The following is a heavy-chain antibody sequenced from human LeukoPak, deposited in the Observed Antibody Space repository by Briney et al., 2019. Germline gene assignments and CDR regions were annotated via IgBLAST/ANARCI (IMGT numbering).Heavy chain of an antibody. CDR3: ARYIVGALNWFDP. D-gene: IGHD1-26*01. V-gene: IGHV4-34*01. CDR2: ISHFGST. CDR1: GGSFSGYS. Sequence: PSETLSLTCAIYGGSFSGYSWTWIRQPPGKGLEWIGEISHFGSTKYIPSLESRVSLSLDTSKNQFSLKLSSVTAADTAVYYCARYIVGALNWFDPWGQGTLVTVSS. J-gene: IGHJ5*02.